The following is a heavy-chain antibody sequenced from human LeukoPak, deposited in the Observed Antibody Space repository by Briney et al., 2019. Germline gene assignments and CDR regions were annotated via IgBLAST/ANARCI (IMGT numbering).Heavy chain of an antibody. D-gene: IGHD4-17*01. CDR3: AKDSGPYDWFDP. CDR2: ISGSGGST. V-gene: IGHV3-23*01. Sequence: PGGSLRLSCAASGFTFSSYAMSWVRQAPGKGLEWVSAISGSGGSTYYADSVKGRFTISRDNSKDTLYLQMNSLRAEDTAVYYCAKDSGPYDWFDPWGQGTLVTVSS. J-gene: IGHJ5*02. CDR1: GFTFSSYA.